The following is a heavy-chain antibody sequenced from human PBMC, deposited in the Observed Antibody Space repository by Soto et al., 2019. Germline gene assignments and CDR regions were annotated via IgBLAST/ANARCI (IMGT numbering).Heavy chain of an antibody. CDR2: IYYSGST. Sequence: SETLSLTCTVSGGSVSGGTYYWSWIRQSPGKGLEWIGYIYYSGSTNYNPSLKSRVTISADTSKNQFSLKVTSVTAADTAVYYCARDLAAARPPYYHGMDVWGQGTTVTVSS. D-gene: IGHD6-6*01. V-gene: IGHV4-61*01. CDR1: GGSVSGGTYY. J-gene: IGHJ6*02. CDR3: ARDLAAARPPYYHGMDV.